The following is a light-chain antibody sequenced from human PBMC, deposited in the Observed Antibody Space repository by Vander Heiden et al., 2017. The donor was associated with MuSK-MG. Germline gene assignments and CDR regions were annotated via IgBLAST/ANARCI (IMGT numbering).Light chain of an antibody. CDR1: QDIRTY. CDR3: QQSHSFPLT. J-gene: IGKJ4*01. Sequence: DVQMTQSPSSLSASVGDRVTITCRASQDIRTYLDWYQQKPGKAPKLLIFAASNLQSGVPSTFSGSGSGTDFTLTIRGLQPDDFAAYYCQQSHSFPLTFGGGTKVEMK. V-gene: IGKV1-39*01. CDR2: AAS.